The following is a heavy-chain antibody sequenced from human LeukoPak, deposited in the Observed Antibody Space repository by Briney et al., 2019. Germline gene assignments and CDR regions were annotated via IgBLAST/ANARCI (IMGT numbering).Heavy chain of an antibody. V-gene: IGHV3-11*04. Sequence: GGSLRLSCAASGFIFSDFYMSWIRQAPGKGLEWVSYISSGGRTIYYADSVKGRFTISRDNAKNSLYLQMNSLTAEDTAVYYCARIPALGYGSGSYYPFDYWGQGTLVTVSS. CDR3: ARIPALGYGSGSYYPFDY. CDR1: GFIFSDFY. D-gene: IGHD3-10*01. J-gene: IGHJ4*02. CDR2: ISSGGRTI.